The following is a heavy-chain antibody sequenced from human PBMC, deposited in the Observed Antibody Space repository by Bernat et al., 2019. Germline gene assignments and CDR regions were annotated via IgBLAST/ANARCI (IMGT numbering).Heavy chain of an antibody. J-gene: IGHJ4*02. CDR1: GGSVSSGSYY. CDR2: IYYSGST. CDR3: ARGLGYCSSTRCYGGKGFDY. D-gene: IGHD2-2*01. V-gene: IGHV4-61*01. Sequence: QVQLQESGPGLVKPSETLSLTCTVSGGSVSSGSYYWSWIRQPPGKGLEWIGYIYYSGSTNYNPSLKSRVTISVDTSKNQFSLKLSSVTAADTAVYYWARGLGYCSSTRCYGGKGFDYWGQGTLVTVSS.